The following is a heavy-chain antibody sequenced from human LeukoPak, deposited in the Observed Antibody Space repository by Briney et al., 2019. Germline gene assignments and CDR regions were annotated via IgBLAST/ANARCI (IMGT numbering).Heavy chain of an antibody. CDR1: GYTLTELS. V-gene: IGHV1-46*01. D-gene: IGHD1-26*01. CDR3: ARDYSGEWEQLTGWWFDP. J-gene: IGHJ5*02. CDR2: INPSGDFR. Sequence: GASVKVSCKVSGYTLTELSMHWVRQAPGQGLEWMAIINPSGDFRSYAQKFQGRLTVTRDMSTRTVYMELSDLRPEDTAVYYCARDYSGEWEQLTGWWFDPWGQGTLVIVSS.